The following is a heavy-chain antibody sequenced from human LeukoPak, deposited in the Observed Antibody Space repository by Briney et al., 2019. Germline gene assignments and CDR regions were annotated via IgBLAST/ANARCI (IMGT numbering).Heavy chain of an antibody. CDR1: GGSISSSSYY. V-gene: IGHV4-39*07. CDR3: ARSLWLALFDY. D-gene: IGHD6-19*01. J-gene: IGHJ4*02. CDR2: IYYSGST. Sequence: PSETLSLTCTVSGGSISSSSYYWGWIRQPPGKGLEWIGSIYYSGSTYYNPSLKSRVTISVDTSKNQFSLKLSSVTAADTAVYYCARSLWLALFDYWGQGTLVTVSS.